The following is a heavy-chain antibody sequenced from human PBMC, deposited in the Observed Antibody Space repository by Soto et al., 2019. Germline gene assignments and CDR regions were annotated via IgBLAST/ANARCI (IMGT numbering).Heavy chain of an antibody. D-gene: IGHD2-2*01. Sequence: GGSLRLSCAASGFTFSNAWMSWVRQAPGKGLEWVGRIKSKTDGGTTDYAAPVKGRFTISRDDSKNTLYLQMNSLKTEDTAVYYCTTAGIVVVPAATNWFDHWGQGTLVTVLL. J-gene: IGHJ5*02. V-gene: IGHV3-15*01. CDR1: GFTFSNAW. CDR2: IKSKTDGGTT. CDR3: TTAGIVVVPAATNWFDH.